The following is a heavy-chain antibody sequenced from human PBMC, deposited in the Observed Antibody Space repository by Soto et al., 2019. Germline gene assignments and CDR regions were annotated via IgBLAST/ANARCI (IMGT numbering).Heavy chain of an antibody. CDR1: GGSISTYY. D-gene: IGHD6-13*01. CDR2: IDYSGST. V-gene: IGHV4-59*01. J-gene: IGHJ3*02. Sequence: QVQLQESGPGLVKPSETLSFTCTISGGSISTYYWTWIRQPPGKGLEYIGYIDYSGSTNYNPSLKSRVTISLDTSKKQFSLILSSVTAADTAVYYCARGRRSSNRLDAFDIWGQGTMVTVSS. CDR3: ARGRRSSNRLDAFDI.